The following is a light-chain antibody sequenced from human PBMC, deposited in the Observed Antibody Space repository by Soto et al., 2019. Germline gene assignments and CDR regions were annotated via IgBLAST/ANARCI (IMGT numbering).Light chain of an antibody. J-gene: IGKJ1*01. CDR2: AAP. CDR1: QGISSH. V-gene: IGKV1-39*01. Sequence: DIQMTQSPSSLSASAGDRVTITCRASQGISSHLNWYQQKPGKAPKLLIYAAPSLQSGVPSRFGGSGSGTDFTLTISSLQPEDFATYYCQQGYTTPQTFGQGTKVEIK. CDR3: QQGYTTPQT.